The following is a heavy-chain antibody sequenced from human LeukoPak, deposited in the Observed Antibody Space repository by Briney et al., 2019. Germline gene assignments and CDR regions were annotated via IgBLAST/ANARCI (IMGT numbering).Heavy chain of an antibody. J-gene: IGHJ4*02. D-gene: IGHD1-26*01. CDR1: GFTVSSNY. CDR2: IYSGGST. V-gene: IGHV3-53*01. CDR3: VKDYQVGSSPAFGDS. Sequence: GGSLRLSCAASGFTVSSNYMSWVRQAPGKGLEWVSVIYSGGSTYYADSVKGRFTISRDNYRNTMYLQMNSLRAEDTAVYYCVKDYQVGSSPAFGDSWGQGTLVTVSS.